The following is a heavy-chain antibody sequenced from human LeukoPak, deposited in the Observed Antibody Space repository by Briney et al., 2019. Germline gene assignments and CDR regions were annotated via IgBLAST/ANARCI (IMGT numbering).Heavy chain of an antibody. CDR2: IYYSGST. Sequence: PSETLSLTCTVSGGSISSGDYYWSWIRQHPGKGLGWIGYIYYSGSTYYNPSLKSRATISLDTSKKQFSLKLSSVTAADTAVYYCARAYLELRAAYYYGMDVWGQGTTVTVSS. D-gene: IGHD1-7*01. J-gene: IGHJ6*02. CDR3: ARAYLELRAAYYYGMDV. V-gene: IGHV4-31*03. CDR1: GGSISSGDYY.